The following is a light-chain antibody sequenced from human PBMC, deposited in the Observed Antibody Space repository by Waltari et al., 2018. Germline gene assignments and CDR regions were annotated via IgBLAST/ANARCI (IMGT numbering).Light chain of an antibody. Sequence: PGERANLSCRASQTVSSNLAWYQQKPGQAPRLLIYGASTRAAGIPARFSGSGSGTQFTLTINSLPSEAFAVYYCQQYNNWPPWTFGQGTKVEIK. CDR3: QQYNNWPPWT. J-gene: IGKJ1*01. CDR1: QTVSSN. V-gene: IGKV3-15*01. CDR2: GAS.